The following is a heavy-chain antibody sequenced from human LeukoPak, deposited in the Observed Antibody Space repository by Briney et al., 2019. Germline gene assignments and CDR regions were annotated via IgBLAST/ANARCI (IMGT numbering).Heavy chain of an antibody. D-gene: IGHD3-10*01. CDR1: GGSFSGYY. V-gene: IGHV4-34*01. J-gene: IGHJ3*02. CDR3: ARDGTGNDAFDI. Sequence: SETLSLTCAVYGGSFSGYYWSWIRQPPGKGLEWIGEISHSGSTNYNPSLKSRVTISVDTSKNQFSLKLSSVTAADTAVYYCARDGTGNDAFDIWGQGTMVTVSS. CDR2: ISHSGST.